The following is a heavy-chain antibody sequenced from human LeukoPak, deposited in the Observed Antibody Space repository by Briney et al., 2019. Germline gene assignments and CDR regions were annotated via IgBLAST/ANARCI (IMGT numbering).Heavy chain of an antibody. J-gene: IGHJ2*01. CDR2: IYYSGST. V-gene: IGHV4-59*08. CDR3: ARTLYSLWVVPAAIWYFDL. D-gene: IGHD2-2*01. CDR1: GGSISSYY. Sequence: PSETLSVTCTVSGGSISSYYWSWIRQPPGNGLEWIGYIYYSGSTNYNPSLKSRVTISVDTSKNQFSLKLSSVTAADTAVYYCARTLYSLWVVPAAIWYFDLWGRGTLVTVSS.